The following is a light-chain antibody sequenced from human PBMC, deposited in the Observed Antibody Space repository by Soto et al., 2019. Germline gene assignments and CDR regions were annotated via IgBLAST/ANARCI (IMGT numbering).Light chain of an antibody. CDR2: EVT. Sequence: QSALTQPPSAAGSPGQSVTISCTRTSSDVGGYNYVSWYQQHPGKAPKLVIFEVTKRPSGVPDRFSGSKSGNTASLTVSGLQAEDEADYYCTSYAGSNTPYVFGTGTKLT. J-gene: IGLJ1*01. CDR1: SSDVGGYNY. V-gene: IGLV2-8*01. CDR3: TSYAGSNTPYV.